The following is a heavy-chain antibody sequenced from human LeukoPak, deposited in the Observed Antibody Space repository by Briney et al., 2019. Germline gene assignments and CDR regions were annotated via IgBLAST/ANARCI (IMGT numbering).Heavy chain of an antibody. D-gene: IGHD2-15*01. Sequence: PGGSLRLSCAASGFTFSGSALHWVRQASGKGLEWVGRIRSTANGYATAYAASVKGRFTISRDNAKNSLFLQMNSLRAEDTAVYYCARVLRYCSGGNCYSGGLGYMDVWGKGTTVTISS. CDR2: IRSTANGYAT. CDR3: ARVLRYCSGGNCYSGGLGYMDV. J-gene: IGHJ6*03. CDR1: GFTFSGSA. V-gene: IGHV3-73*01.